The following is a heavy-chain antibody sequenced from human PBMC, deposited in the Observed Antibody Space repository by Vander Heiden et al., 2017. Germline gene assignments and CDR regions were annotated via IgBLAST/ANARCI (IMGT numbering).Heavy chain of an antibody. D-gene: IGHD2-2*01. CDR1: GFTFSSYV. J-gene: IGHJ4*02. V-gene: IGHV3-23*01. CDR3: AKDRDIVVVPATIGN. CDR2: VSGTGDST. Sequence: EVQLLASGGGLVQPGESLRLSCAASGFTFSSYVMSWVRQAPGKGLEWVSTVSGTGDSTYYADSVKGRFTISRDNSKNRLYLQMNSLRAEDTAVYYCAKDRDIVVVPATIGNWGQGTLVTVSS.